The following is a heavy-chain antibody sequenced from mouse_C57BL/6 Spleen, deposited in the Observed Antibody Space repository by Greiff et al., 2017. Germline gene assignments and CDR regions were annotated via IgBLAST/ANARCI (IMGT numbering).Heavy chain of an antibody. J-gene: IGHJ3*01. V-gene: IGHV1-82*01. D-gene: IGHD2-4*01. CDR1: GYAFSSSW. CDR2: LYPGDGDT. CDR3: SLDYDWFAY. Sequence: VQLQQSGPELVKPGASVKISCKASGYAFSSSWMNWVKQRPGKGLEWIGRLYPGDGDTNYNGKFKGKAKLTADKSSITAYMQLSRLTSEDAAVYFCSLDYDWFAYWGQGTLVTVSA.